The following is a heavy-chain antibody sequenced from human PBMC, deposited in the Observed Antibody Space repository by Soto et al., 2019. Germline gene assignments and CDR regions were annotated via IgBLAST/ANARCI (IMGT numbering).Heavy chain of an antibody. D-gene: IGHD2-8*01. CDR1: GYSFTSYW. V-gene: IGHV5-51*01. J-gene: IGHJ4*02. Sequence: PGESLKISCKGSGYSFTSYWIGWVRQMPGKGLDWMGIIYPCDSDTRYSPSFQGQVTISAXXXIXXXYXQXXXLXASDTAMYFCAGFGVGDRDDTWGQGTLVTVSS. CDR2: IYPCDSDT. CDR3: AGFGVGDRDDT.